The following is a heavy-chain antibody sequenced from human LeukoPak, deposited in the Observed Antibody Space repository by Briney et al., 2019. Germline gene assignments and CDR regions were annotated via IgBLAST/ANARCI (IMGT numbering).Heavy chain of an antibody. Sequence: SETLSLTCAVYGGSFSGYYWSWIRQPPGKGLEWIGEINHSGSTNYNPSLKSRVTISVDTSKNQFSLKLSSVTAADTAVYYCARGSHFGYGSGIYWGQGTLVTVSS. D-gene: IGHD3-10*01. J-gene: IGHJ4*02. CDR3: ARGSHFGYGSGIY. V-gene: IGHV4-34*01. CDR1: GGSFSGYY. CDR2: INHSGST.